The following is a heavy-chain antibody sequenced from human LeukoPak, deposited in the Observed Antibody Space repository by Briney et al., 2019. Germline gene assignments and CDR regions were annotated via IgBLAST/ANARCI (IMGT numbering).Heavy chain of an antibody. V-gene: IGHV4-59*01. CDR2: IYYTGST. CDR3: ARGPTTMVDSAFDI. Sequence: SETLSLTCTVSGGSISNYYWSWIRQPPGKGLEWIGYIYYTGSTNYNFSLKSRVTISVDMSKNQFSLKLSSVTAADTAVYYCARGPTTMVDSAFDIWGQGPMVTCFS. D-gene: IGHD4-23*01. J-gene: IGHJ3*02. CDR1: GGSISNYY.